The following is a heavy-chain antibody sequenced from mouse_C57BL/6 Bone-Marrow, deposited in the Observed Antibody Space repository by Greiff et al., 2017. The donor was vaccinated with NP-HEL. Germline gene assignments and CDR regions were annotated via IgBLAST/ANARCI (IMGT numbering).Heavy chain of an antibody. CDR1: GFNFKDDY. D-gene: IGHD1-1*01. CDR2: IDPENGDT. V-gene: IGHV14-4*01. CDR3: TRGNGSSYEDMDY. J-gene: IGHJ4*01. Sequence: EVQLVESGAELVRPGASVKLSCTASGFNFKDDYMHWVKQRPEQGLEWIGWIDPENGDTEYASKFQGKATITADTSSNTAYLQLSSLTSEDTAVYYCTRGNGSSYEDMDYWGQGTSVTVSS.